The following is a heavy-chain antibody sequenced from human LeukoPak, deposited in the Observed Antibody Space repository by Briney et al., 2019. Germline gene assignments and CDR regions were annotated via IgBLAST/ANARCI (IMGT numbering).Heavy chain of an antibody. Sequence: SETLSLTCNVSGGSISSNGCYWGWIRQPPGKGLEWIGSIFYSGSTYYNPSLKTRVTISVDTSKNQFSLNLNSVTAADTAVYYCARRGGSYYRGWFDPWGQGTLVTVSS. CDR2: IFYSGST. CDR1: GGSISSNGCY. J-gene: IGHJ5*02. D-gene: IGHD1-26*01. CDR3: ARRGGSYYRGWFDP. V-gene: IGHV4-39*01.